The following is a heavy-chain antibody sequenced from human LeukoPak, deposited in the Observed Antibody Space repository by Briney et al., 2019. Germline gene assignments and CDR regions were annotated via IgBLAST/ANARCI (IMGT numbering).Heavy chain of an antibody. V-gene: IGHV1-69*06. Sequence: SVKVSCKACGGTFSNYGIRWVRQAPGQGLEWMGGIIPIFETSNYAQKFQDRVTITADKSTSTAYMELSSLRSEDTAVYYCARGNFYDNKGYSPELRYWGQGTLVTVSS. CDR1: GGTFSNYG. CDR2: IIPIFETS. CDR3: ARGNFYDNKGYSPELRY. J-gene: IGHJ4*02. D-gene: IGHD3-10*01.